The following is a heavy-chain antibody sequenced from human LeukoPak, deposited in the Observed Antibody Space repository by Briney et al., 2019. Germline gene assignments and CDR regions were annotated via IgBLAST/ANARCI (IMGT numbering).Heavy chain of an antibody. V-gene: IGHV3-7*01. D-gene: IGHD5-24*01. CDR3: ARVGVEMATSHYFYYMDV. CDR2: IKEDGSEK. CDR1: GFTFSRYW. Sequence: GGSLRLSCAGPGFTFSRYWMSWVRQAPGKGLERVANIKEDGSEKYYVDSAKGRFSISRDNAKNSMYLQMNSLRAEDTAVYYCARVGVEMATSHYFYYMDVWGKGTTVTVSS. J-gene: IGHJ6*03.